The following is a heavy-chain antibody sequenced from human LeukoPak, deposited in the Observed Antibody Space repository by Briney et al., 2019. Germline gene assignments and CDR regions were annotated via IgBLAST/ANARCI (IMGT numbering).Heavy chain of an antibody. D-gene: IGHD2-15*01. CDR3: AQVAPYSPGYSQH. CDR1: GGSITSYF. Sequence: SETLSLTCTISGGSITSYFWTWIRQPPGKGLEWIGYFYHSCTTNYNPSLKSRVTISVDTSKNQLSLKMSSVTAADTAVYYCAQVAPYSPGYSQHWGQGTLATVSS. CDR2: FYHSCTT. V-gene: IGHV4-59*01. J-gene: IGHJ1*01.